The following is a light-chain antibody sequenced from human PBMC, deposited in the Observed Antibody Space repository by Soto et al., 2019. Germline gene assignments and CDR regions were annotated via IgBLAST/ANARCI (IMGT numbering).Light chain of an antibody. Sequence: AIQMTQSPSSLSASVGDRVTITCRASQGIRNDLGWYQQKPGQAPKLLIYAASSLETGVPSRFSGSGSGTDFTLTISSLQPEDFATDYCLQDYIYTPSFGQGTKLEIK. CDR1: QGIRND. CDR3: LQDYIYTPS. CDR2: AAS. V-gene: IGKV1-6*01. J-gene: IGKJ2*01.